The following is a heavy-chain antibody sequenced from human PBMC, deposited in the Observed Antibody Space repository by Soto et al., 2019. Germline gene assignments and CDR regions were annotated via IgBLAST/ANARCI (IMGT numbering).Heavy chain of an antibody. CDR1: GGSFSGYY. J-gene: IGHJ5*02. CDR3: ARGESGYSGYAKWFEP. D-gene: IGHD5-12*01. V-gene: IGHV4-34*01. Sequence: KTSETLSLTCAVYGGSFSGYYWSWIRQPPGKGLEWIGEINHSGSTNYNPSLKSRVTISVDTSKNQFSLKLSSVTAADTAVYYCARGESGYSGYAKWFEPWGKGTLVTGSA. CDR2: INHSGST.